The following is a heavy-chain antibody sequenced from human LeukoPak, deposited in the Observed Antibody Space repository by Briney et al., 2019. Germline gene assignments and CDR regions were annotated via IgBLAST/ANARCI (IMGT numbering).Heavy chain of an antibody. D-gene: IGHD1-1*01. J-gene: IGHJ4*02. Sequence: TSETLSLTCAVSGGSISSNNWWGWVRQPPGKGLEWIGEIYHSGSPNYNPSLKSRVTISVDKSRNHFSLNLSSVTAADMAVYYCARVNINNWHSCDYWGQGTLVTVSS. V-gene: IGHV4-4*02. CDR3: ARVNINNWHSCDY. CDR2: IYHSGSP. CDR1: GGSISSNNW.